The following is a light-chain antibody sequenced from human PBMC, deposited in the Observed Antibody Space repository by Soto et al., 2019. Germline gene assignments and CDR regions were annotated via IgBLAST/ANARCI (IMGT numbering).Light chain of an antibody. Sequence: SYELTQSPSVSVAPGKTARITCGESDIGSKSVHWYQQKPGQAPVLVIYYDRHRPSGIPERFSGSNSGNTATLTISRVDDGDDADYYCRGWDSGSDHVVFGGGTKVTVL. CDR1: DIGSKS. CDR2: YDR. CDR3: RGWDSGSDHVV. J-gene: IGLJ2*01. V-gene: IGLV3-21*04.